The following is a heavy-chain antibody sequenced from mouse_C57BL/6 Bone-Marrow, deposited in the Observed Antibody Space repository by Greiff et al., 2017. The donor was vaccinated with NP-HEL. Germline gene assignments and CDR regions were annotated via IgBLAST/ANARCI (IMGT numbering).Heavy chain of an antibody. CDR2: IYPGSGNT. V-gene: IGHV1-76*01. Sequence: VKLMESGAELVRPGASVKLSCKASGYTFTDYYINWVKQRPGQGLEWIARIYPGSGNTYYNEKFKGKATLTAEKSSSTAYMQLSSLTSEDSAVYFCARGGKGVYFDYWGQGTTLTVSS. CDR1: GYTFTDYY. J-gene: IGHJ2*01. CDR3: ARGGKGVYFDY.